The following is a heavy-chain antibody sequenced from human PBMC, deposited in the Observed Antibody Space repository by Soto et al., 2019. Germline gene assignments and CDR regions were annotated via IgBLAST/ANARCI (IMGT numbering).Heavy chain of an antibody. D-gene: IGHD3-10*01. CDR1: GGSLSSSSFY. CDR3: VRRPPRTSGNYYAIDY. V-gene: IGHV4-39*01. Sequence: PSETLSLTCTVSGGSLSSSSFYWGWIRQSPGKGLEWIGSVFYTGNTWYNPSLQSRVTITIDTPNNQFSLRLTSVTAADTAVYYCVRRPPRTSGNYYAIDYWGQGTQVTVSS. CDR2: VFYTGNT. J-gene: IGHJ4*02.